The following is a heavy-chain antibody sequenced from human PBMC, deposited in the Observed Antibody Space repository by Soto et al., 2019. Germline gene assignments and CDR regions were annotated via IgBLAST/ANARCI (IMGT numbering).Heavy chain of an antibody. V-gene: IGHV4-34*01. Sequence: SATLSLTCAVYGGSFSGYYWSWIRQPPGKGLEWIGEINHSGSTNYNPSLKSRVTISVDTSKNQFSLKLSSVTAADTAVYYCARRGFLEWLRWFDPWGQGTLVTVSS. J-gene: IGHJ5*02. D-gene: IGHD3-3*01. CDR3: ARRGFLEWLRWFDP. CDR2: INHSGST. CDR1: GGSFSGYY.